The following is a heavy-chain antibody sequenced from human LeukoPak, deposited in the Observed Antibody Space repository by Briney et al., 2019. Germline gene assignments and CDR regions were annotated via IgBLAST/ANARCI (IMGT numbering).Heavy chain of an antibody. CDR1: GFTVRSNY. CDR2: IYSGGST. Sequence: GGSLRLSCAASGFTVRSNYMSWVRQAPGKGLEWVSVIYSGGSTYHADSVKGRFTISRDNLKNTLYLQMNSLRVEDTAVYYCARDQWELGPNQNWFDPWGQGILVTVSS. D-gene: IGHD1-26*01. V-gene: IGHV3-53*01. CDR3: ARDQWELGPNQNWFDP. J-gene: IGHJ5*02.